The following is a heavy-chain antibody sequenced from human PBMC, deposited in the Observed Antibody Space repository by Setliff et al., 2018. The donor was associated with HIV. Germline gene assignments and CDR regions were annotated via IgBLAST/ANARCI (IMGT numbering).Heavy chain of an antibody. D-gene: IGHD3-3*01. J-gene: IGHJ4*02. CDR2: TSPYSGHK. CDR1: GYTFSNSA. Sequence: ASVKVSCKASGYTFSNSAITWVRQAPGQGLEWMGWTSPYSGHKKYAQNLQGRVTLTTDTSTNTAYIELRDLRSDDTAVYYCARGDFALGQWGQGTLVTVSS. V-gene: IGHV1-18*01. CDR3: ARGDFALGQ.